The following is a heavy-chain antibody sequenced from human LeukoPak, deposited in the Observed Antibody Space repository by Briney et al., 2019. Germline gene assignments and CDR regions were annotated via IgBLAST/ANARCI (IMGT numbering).Heavy chain of an antibody. CDR3: AKDRSTTWACDY. Sequence: GRSLRLSCAASGFTFSSDAMHWVRRAPGKGLEWVAFISYDGNIKRYADSVKGRFTISRDNSKNTLYLQMNSLRAEDTAVYHCAKDRSTTWACDYWGQGTLVTVSS. CDR2: ISYDGNIK. J-gene: IGHJ4*02. D-gene: IGHD1-14*01. V-gene: IGHV3-30*18. CDR1: GFTFSSDA.